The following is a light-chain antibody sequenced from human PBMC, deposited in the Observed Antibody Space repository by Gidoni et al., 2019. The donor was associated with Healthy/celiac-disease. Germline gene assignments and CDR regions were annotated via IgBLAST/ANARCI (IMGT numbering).Light chain of an antibody. Sequence: DIQMTQSPSSLSASVGDRVTITCRASQSISSYLNWYQQKPGKAPKLLIYAASSLQSGVPSRFSGSGSGTDFTLTISRLQPEDFATYYCQQSYSTPPVTFGGGTKVEI. CDR1: QSISSY. J-gene: IGKJ4*01. CDR3: QQSYSTPPVT. V-gene: IGKV1-39*01. CDR2: AAS.